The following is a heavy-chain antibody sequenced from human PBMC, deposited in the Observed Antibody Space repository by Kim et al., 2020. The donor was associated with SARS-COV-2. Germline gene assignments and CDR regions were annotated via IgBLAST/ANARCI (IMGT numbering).Heavy chain of an antibody. J-gene: IGHJ6*02. CDR2: IYSGGST. CDR1: GFTVSSNY. V-gene: IGHV3-53*01. Sequence: GGSLRLSCAASGFTVSSNYMSWVRQAPGKGLEWVAVIYSGGSTYYADSVKGRFTISRDNSKNTLYLQMNSLRAEDTAVYYCARDRYDILTGYYGMDVWGQGTTVTVSS. CDR3: ARDRYDILTGYYGMDV. D-gene: IGHD3-9*01.